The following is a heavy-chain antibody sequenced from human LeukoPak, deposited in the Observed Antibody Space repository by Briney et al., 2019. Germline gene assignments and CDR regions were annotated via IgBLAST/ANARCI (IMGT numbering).Heavy chain of an antibody. CDR2: INTDGSNT. V-gene: IGHV3-74*01. CDR1: GFTFDYYW. Sequence: GGSLRLSCAASGFTFDYYWMHWVRQAPGKGLMWVSRINTDGSNTHYADSVKGRFTISRDNAKNTLYLQMNGLRVEDTAVYYCVVWGEDRSGHRFDFWGQGTLVTVSS. D-gene: IGHD3-22*01. J-gene: IGHJ4*02. CDR3: VVWGEDRSGHRFDF.